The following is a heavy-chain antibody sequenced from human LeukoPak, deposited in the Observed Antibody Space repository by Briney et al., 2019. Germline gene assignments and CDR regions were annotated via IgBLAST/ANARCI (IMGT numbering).Heavy chain of an antibody. V-gene: IGHV4-59*08. J-gene: IGHJ5*02. Sequence: PSETLSLTCTVSGGSISSDYWSWIRQPPGKGLEWIGHIYYSGITNYNPSLKSRVTISLDTSKSQFSLRLRSVTAADTAVYYCARLSGRSDGPEFDPWGQGTLVTVSS. CDR1: GGSISSDY. CDR2: IYYSGIT. CDR3: ARLSGRSDGPEFDP. D-gene: IGHD6-25*01.